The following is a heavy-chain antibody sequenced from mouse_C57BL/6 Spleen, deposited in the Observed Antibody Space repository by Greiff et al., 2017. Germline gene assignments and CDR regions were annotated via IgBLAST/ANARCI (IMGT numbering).Heavy chain of an antibody. CDR3: ARHYGYTWGWFAY. J-gene: IGHJ3*01. V-gene: IGHV5-2*01. CDR1: EYEFPSHD. D-gene: IGHD1-2*01. CDR2: INSDGGST. Sequence: EVKLMESGGGLVQPGESLKLSCESNEYEFPSHDMSWVRKTPEKRLELVAAINSDGGSTYYPDPMGRRFIISRDNTKKTLYLQMSSLRSEDTALYYCARHYGYTWGWFAYWGQGTLVTVSA.